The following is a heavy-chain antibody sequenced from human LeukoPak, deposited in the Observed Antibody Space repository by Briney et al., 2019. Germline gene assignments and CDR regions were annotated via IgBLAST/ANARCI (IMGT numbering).Heavy chain of an antibody. V-gene: IGHV3-48*01. CDR3: ASGYDFSSGSKRGFDN. J-gene: IGHJ4*02. D-gene: IGHD3-3*01. CDR2: ISSSTTTI. Sequence: PGGSLRLSCAASGFIFSDYAMNWVRQAQGKGLEWTSYISSSTTTIYYADSVKGRFTISRDNAKSSLFLQMNSLRAEDTAVYYCASGYDFSSGSKRGFDNWGQGTRVTVSS. CDR1: GFIFSDYA.